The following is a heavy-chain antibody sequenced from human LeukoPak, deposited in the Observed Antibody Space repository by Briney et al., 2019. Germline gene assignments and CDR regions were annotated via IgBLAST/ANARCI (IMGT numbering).Heavy chain of an antibody. CDR3: VKERGPFDGFDI. CDR2: IWSDGNNR. J-gene: IGHJ3*02. Sequence: PGRSLRLFCAASGFTFSNYGMHWVRQAPGKGLEWVAVIWSDGNNRYYADSVKGRFIFSRDNSKNTLSLQMNSLRAEDTAVYYCVKERGPFDGFDIWGQGTMVTVFS. V-gene: IGHV3-33*06. CDR1: GFTFSNYG.